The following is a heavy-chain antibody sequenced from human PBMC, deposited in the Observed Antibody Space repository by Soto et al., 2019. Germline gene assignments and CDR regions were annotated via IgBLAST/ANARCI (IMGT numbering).Heavy chain of an antibody. D-gene: IGHD3-10*01. CDR2: IIPILGTA. J-gene: IGHJ4*02. CDR1: GGTFSSDA. CDR3: ARDWGGNTHFFDY. Sequence: QVQLVQSGAEVKKPGSSVKVSCKASGGTFSSDAISWVRQAPGQGLEWMGGIIPILGTAKYAEKFQGRVTITADESTSTDYMDLSSLTSEDTAVYYCARDWGGNTHFFDYWGQGTLVTVSS. V-gene: IGHV1-69*11.